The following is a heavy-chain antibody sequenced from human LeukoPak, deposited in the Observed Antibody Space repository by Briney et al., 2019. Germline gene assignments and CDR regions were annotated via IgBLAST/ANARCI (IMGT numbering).Heavy chain of an antibody. CDR3: ARVALPPAAGLGDYYYYGMDV. CDR1: GGSISSSSYY. D-gene: IGHD6-13*01. CDR2: IYYSGST. Sequence: PSETLSLTCTVSGGSISSSSYYWSWIRQPPGKGLEWIGYIYYSGSTNYNPSLKSRVTISVDTSKNQFSLRLSSVTAADTAVYYCARVALPPAAGLGDYYYYGMDVWGQGTTVTVSS. J-gene: IGHJ6*02. V-gene: IGHV4-61*01.